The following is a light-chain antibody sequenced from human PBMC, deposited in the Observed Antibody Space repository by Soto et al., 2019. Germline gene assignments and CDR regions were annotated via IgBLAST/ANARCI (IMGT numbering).Light chain of an antibody. CDR3: QQSYNAPLT. V-gene: IGKV1-39*01. J-gene: IGKJ4*01. CDR1: HSISNY. CDR2: AAS. Sequence: DIPMTQSPSSLSASVGDRVTITCRASHSISNYLNWYQHKAGKAPKLLIHAASSLQSGVPSRFTGSGSGTDSTLTNSRLQSEDFATYYCQQSYNAPLTLGGGTKVEI.